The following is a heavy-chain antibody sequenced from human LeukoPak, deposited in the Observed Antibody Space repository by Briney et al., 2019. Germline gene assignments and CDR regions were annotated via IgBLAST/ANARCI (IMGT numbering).Heavy chain of an antibody. J-gene: IGHJ4*02. CDR1: GGSFSGYY. V-gene: IGHV4-34*01. D-gene: IGHD3-3*01. CDR2: INHSGST. CDR3: ASRPLDFWSGYYFSSEIDY. Sequence: SETLSLTCAVYGGSFSGYYWSWIRQSPGKGLEWIGEINHSGSTNYNPSLKSRATISVDTSKNQFSLKLSSVTAADTAVYYCASRPLDFWSGYYFSSEIDYWGQGTLVTVSS.